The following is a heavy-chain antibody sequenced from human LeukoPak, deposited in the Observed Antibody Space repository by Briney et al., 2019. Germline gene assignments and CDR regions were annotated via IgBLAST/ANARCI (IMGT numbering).Heavy chain of an antibody. D-gene: IGHD5-12*01. J-gene: IGHJ4*02. Sequence: GASVKVSCKASGYTFTSYGISWVRQAPGQGLEWMGWISAYNGNTNYAQKLQGRVTMTTDTSTSTAYMELRSLRSEDTAVYYCARSPSPYSGYDSDYWGQGTLVTVSS. V-gene: IGHV1-18*01. CDR3: ARSPSPYSGYDSDY. CDR1: GYTFTSYG. CDR2: ISAYNGNT.